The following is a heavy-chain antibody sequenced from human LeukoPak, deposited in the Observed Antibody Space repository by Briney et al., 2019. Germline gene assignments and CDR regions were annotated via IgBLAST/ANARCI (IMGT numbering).Heavy chain of an antibody. D-gene: IGHD2-2*01. Sequence: SETLSLTCTVSGGSISSYYWSWIRQPAGKGLEWIGRIYTSGSTNYNPSLKSRVTMSVDTSKNQFSLKLSSVTAAGTAEYYCASTPIVVVPAAMHYYYYYMDVWGKGTTVTVTS. CDR1: GGSISSYY. CDR3: ASTPIVVVPAAMHYYYYYMDV. V-gene: IGHV4-4*07. CDR2: IYTSGST. J-gene: IGHJ6*03.